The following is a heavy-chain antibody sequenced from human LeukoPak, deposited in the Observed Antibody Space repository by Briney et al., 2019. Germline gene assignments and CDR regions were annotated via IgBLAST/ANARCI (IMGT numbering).Heavy chain of an antibody. J-gene: IGHJ6*02. CDR2: IIPIFGTA. CDR1: GGTFSSYA. V-gene: IGHV1-69*13. Sequence: ASVKVSCKASGGTFSSYAISWVRQAPGQWLEWMGGIIPIFGTANYAQKFQGRVTITADESTSTAYMELSSLRSEDTAVYYCARDVYDSSGYYPHEEFGMDVWGQGTTVTVSS. D-gene: IGHD3-22*01. CDR3: ARDVYDSSGYYPHEEFGMDV.